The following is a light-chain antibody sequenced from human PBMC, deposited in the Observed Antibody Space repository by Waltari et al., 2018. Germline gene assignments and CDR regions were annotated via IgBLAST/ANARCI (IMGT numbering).Light chain of an antibody. V-gene: IGKV1-39*01. CDR2: GAS. J-gene: IGKJ5*01. CDR3: QQTSRTPIT. Sequence: DIEMTQSRSSLSASVGDRVTITCRASQSVSNSLNWYQQKPGKAPKVLIFGASNLHSGVAAKFSGSGSGTDFTLTISSLQPEDSATYYCQQTSRTPITFGQGTRVEIK. CDR1: QSVSNS.